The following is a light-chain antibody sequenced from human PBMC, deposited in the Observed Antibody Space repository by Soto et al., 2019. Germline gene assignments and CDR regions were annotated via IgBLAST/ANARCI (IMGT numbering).Light chain of an antibody. CDR1: QSISTL. V-gene: IGKV1-5*03. CDR3: QQYNSYPLT. CDR2: KAS. J-gene: IGKJ5*01. Sequence: DIQMTQSPSTLSASVGDRVTITCRASQSISTLLAWYQQKPGRAPTLLIYKASSLESWVPSRFSGSGSGTEFSLTISSLQPDDSATYYCQQYNSYPLTFGQGTRLEIK.